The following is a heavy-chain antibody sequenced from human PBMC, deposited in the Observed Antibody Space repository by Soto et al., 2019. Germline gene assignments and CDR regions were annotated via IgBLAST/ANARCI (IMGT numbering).Heavy chain of an antibody. J-gene: IGHJ5*02. V-gene: IGHV3-23*01. Sequence: EVRLLESGGGLAQPGGSRRLSCAASGFTFSSAAMNWVRQAPGKGLEWVSSIRVGGGDTFYADSVRGRFTVSRDISRNTLYLQMNRLRAEDTAIYYCAKCSVGTVRTSGWCNWFDPWGQGNLVTVSS. CDR1: GFTFSSAA. CDR3: AKCSVGTVRTSGWCNWFDP. CDR2: IRVGGGDT. D-gene: IGHD6-19*01.